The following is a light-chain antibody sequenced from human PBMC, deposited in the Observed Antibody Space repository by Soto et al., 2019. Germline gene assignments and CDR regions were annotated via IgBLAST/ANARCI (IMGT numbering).Light chain of an antibody. J-gene: IGKJ4*01. CDR1: QSIHIH. V-gene: IGKV1-39*01. CDR3: QQSDRVPLT. Sequence: DIQMTQSPSSLSASVGDRVTITCRASQSIHIHLNWYQQKPGKAPKLLIYATSNLQSGVPSRVSGSGSGTAFTLSISNLQPEDFGSYYCQQSDRVPLTFGGGTKVESK. CDR2: ATS.